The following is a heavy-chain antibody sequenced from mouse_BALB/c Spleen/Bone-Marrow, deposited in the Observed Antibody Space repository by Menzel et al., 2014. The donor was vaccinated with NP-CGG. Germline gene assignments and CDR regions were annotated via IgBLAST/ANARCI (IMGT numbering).Heavy chain of an antibody. J-gene: IGHJ2*01. V-gene: IGHV1-54*01. CDR1: GYAFTNYL. CDR3: ARSTTVKEFLDY. D-gene: IGHD1-1*01. CDR2: INPGSGGS. Sequence: VQLVESGAELVRPGTSVKVSCKASGYAFTNYLIEWVKQRPGQGLEWIGVINPGSGGSNNNEKFKGKATLTADKSSSTAYMQLSSLTSDDSAVYFCARSTTVKEFLDYWGQGTTLTVSA.